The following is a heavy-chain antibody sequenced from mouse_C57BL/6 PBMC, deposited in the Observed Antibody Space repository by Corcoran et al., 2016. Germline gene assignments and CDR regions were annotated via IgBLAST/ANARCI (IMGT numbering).Heavy chain of an antibody. V-gene: IGHV1-26*01. Sequence: EVQLQQSGPELVKPGASVKISCKASGYTFTDYYMNWVKQSHGKSLEWIGDINPNNGGTSYNQKFKGKATLTVDKSSSTAYMELRSLTSEDSAVYYCARVDSSGYVGFAYWGQGTLVTVSA. CDR1: GYTFTDYY. CDR2: INPNNGGT. CDR3: ARVDSSGYVGFAY. J-gene: IGHJ3*01. D-gene: IGHD3-2*02.